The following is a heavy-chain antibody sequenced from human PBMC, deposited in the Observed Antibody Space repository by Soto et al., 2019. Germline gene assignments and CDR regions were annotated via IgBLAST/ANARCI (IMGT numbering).Heavy chain of an antibody. CDR3: ARNVDIVATMDWFDP. CDR2: IYLSGTT. CDR1: GGSISSGGYY. V-gene: IGHV4-39*07. Sequence: PSETLSLTCNVSGGSISSGGYYWSWIRQPPGKGLEWIGEIYLSGTTYYNPSLKSRVTISVDKSKNQFSLKLSSVTAADTAVYYCARNVDIVATMDWFDPWGQGTLVTVSS. D-gene: IGHD5-12*01. J-gene: IGHJ5*02.